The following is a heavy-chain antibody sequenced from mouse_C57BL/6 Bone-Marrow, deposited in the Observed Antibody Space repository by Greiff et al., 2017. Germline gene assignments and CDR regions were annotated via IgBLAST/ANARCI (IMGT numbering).Heavy chain of an antibody. CDR1: GFTFSDYY. Sequence: EVQGVESGGGLVQPGGSLKLSCAASGFTFSDYYMYWVRQTPEKRLEWVAYISNGGGSTHYPDTVKGRFTISRDNAKNTLYLQMSRLKSEDTAMYYCARHDGYGNFSGMDYWGQGTSVTVSS. D-gene: IGHD2-10*02. CDR2: ISNGGGST. CDR3: ARHDGYGNFSGMDY. J-gene: IGHJ4*01. V-gene: IGHV5-12*01.